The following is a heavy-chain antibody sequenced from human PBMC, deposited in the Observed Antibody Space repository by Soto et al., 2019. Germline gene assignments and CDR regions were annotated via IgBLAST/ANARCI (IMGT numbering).Heavy chain of an antibody. CDR2: ISYDGSNK. V-gene: IGHV3-30-3*01. CDR1: GFTFSSYA. CDR3: ARGGWFDP. J-gene: IGHJ5*02. Sequence: QVQLVESGGGVVQPGRSLRLSCAASGFTFSSYAMHWVRQAPGKGLEWVAVISYDGSNKYYADSVKGRFTISRDNSKNTLYLQSNSLRAEETAVYYCARGGWFDPWGQGTLVTVSS.